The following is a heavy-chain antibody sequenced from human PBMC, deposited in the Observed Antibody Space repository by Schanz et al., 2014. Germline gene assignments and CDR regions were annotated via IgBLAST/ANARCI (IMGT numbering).Heavy chain of an antibody. Sequence: EVQLLESGGGLVQSGGSLRLSCAASGFTFSSYAMSWVRQAPGKGLEWVSALSGSGGSTYYADSVKRRFTISRDNSKNTMYLQMNSVRAEDTAVYYCAKQIHYESLTVTRNSGHGTLVAVSS. D-gene: IGHD3-9*01. J-gene: IGHJ4*01. CDR3: AKQIHYESLTVTRN. CDR2: LSGSGGST. V-gene: IGHV3-23*01. CDR1: GFTFSSYA.